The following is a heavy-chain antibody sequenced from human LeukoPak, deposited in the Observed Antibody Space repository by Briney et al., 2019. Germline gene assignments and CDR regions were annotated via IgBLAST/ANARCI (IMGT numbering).Heavy chain of an antibody. CDR3: AELGITMIGGV. CDR1: GFTFSTYA. J-gene: IGHJ6*04. CDR2: IKQDGSEK. D-gene: IGHD3-10*02. Sequence: GGSLRLSCEPSGFTFSTYAMSWVRQAPGKGLEWVANIKQDGSEKYYVDSVKGRFTISRDNAKNSLYLQMNSLRAEDTAVYYCAELGITMIGGVWGKGTTVTISS. V-gene: IGHV3-7*01.